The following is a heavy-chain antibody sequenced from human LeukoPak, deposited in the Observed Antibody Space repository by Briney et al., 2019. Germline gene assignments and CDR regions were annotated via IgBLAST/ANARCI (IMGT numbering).Heavy chain of an antibody. CDR3: ARDGATTNYYYYYMDV. Sequence: ASVKVSCKASGGTFSSYAISWVRQAPGQGLEWMGWISAYNGNTNYAQKLQGRVTMTTDTSTSTAYMELRSLRSDDTAVYYCARDGATTNYYYYYMDVWGKGTTVTVSS. CDR1: GGTFSSYA. CDR2: ISAYNGNT. V-gene: IGHV1-18*01. J-gene: IGHJ6*03. D-gene: IGHD1-26*01.